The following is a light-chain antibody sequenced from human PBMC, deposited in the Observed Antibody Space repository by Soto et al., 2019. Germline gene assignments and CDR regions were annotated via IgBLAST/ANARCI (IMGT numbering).Light chain of an antibody. V-gene: IGKV1-9*01. J-gene: IGKJ3*01. Sequence: IQLTQFPSLLSVSVGDRVTITCQASQCLXSYFAWYQRKSGKATKLLIXSESTLQSGVPSRFSGSGSGRDFTITISSLQPEYFASYYCQQLNSYPKFTFGPGTKVDIK. CDR3: QQLNSYPKFT. CDR1: QCLXSY. CDR2: SES.